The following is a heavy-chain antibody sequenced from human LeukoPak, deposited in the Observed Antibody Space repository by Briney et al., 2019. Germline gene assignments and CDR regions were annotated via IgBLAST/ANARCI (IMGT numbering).Heavy chain of an antibody. CDR3: ARQRRGPDAFDI. D-gene: IGHD3-10*01. CDR1: GGSISSYY. Sequence: TLSLTCTVSGGSISSYYWSWIRQPPGKGLEWIGYIYYSGSTNYNPSLKSRVTISVDTSKNQFSLKLSSVTAADTAVYYCARQRRGPDAFDIWGQGTMVTVSS. CDR2: IYYSGST. V-gene: IGHV4-59*08. J-gene: IGHJ3*02.